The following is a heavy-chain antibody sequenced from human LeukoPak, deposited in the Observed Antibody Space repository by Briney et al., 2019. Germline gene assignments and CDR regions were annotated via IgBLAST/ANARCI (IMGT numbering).Heavy chain of an antibody. CDR3: AGRPIAAAGLFDY. D-gene: IGHD6-13*01. V-gene: IGHV3-23*01. Sequence: PGGSLRLSCAASGFTFSSYAMSWVRQAPGKGLEWVSAIGGRGVNTYYADSVKGRFTISRDNSKNTLCLQMNSLRAEDTAVYYCAGRPIAAAGLFDYWGQGTLVTVSS. CDR1: GFTFSSYA. CDR2: IGGRGVNT. J-gene: IGHJ4*02.